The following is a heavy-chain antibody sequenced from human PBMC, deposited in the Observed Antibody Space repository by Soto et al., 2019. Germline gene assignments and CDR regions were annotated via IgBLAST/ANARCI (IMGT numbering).Heavy chain of an antibody. CDR3: ARHHRFITISNPIENWFDP. Sequence: PSETLSLTCTVSGGSISSSSYYWGWIRQPPGKGLEWIGSIYYSGSTYYNPSLKSRVTISVDTSKNQFSLKLSSVTAADTAVYYCARHHRFITISNPIENWFDPWGQGALVTVSS. CDR1: GGSISSSSYY. D-gene: IGHD3-3*01. J-gene: IGHJ5*02. V-gene: IGHV4-39*01. CDR2: IYYSGST.